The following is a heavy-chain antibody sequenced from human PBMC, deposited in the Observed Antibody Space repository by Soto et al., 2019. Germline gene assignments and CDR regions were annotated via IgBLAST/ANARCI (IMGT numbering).Heavy chain of an antibody. CDR1: GFPLSDYG. CDR3: ASERGSSYFDY. J-gene: IGHJ4*02. Sequence: QVQLVESGGGVVQPGRSLRLSCAVSGFPLSDYGMHWVRQAPGKGLELVAVIWYDESKKYYADSVKGRFTISRDNSKNTLYLQMNSLRAEDTDVYYCASERGSSYFDYWGQGTLVTVSS. CDR2: IWYDESKK. D-gene: IGHD1-26*01. V-gene: IGHV3-33*01.